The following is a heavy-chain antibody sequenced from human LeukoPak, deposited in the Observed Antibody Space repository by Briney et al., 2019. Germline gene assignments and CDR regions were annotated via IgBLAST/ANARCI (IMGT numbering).Heavy chain of an antibody. V-gene: IGHV1-2*02. J-gene: IGHJ4*02. Sequence: ASVKVSCKASGYTFTGYYMHWVRQAPGQGPEWMGWINPNSGGTNYAQKFQGRVTMTRDTSISTAYMELSRLRSDDTAVYYCARGSNIVVVVAATLDYWGQGTLVTVSS. CDR2: INPNSGGT. CDR1: GYTFTGYY. CDR3: ARGSNIVVVVAATLDY. D-gene: IGHD2-15*01.